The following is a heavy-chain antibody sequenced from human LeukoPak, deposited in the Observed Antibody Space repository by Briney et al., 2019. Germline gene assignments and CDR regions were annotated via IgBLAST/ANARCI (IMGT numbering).Heavy chain of an antibody. V-gene: IGHV3-30*04. CDR3: ARAPITAAGTILEYFQH. J-gene: IGHJ1*01. CDR1: GFTFKNYT. CDR2: ISYDGSTK. D-gene: IGHD6-13*01. Sequence: GGSLRLSCAASGFTFKNYTLRWVRQAPGKGLEWVAVISYDGSTKYYADSVKGRFSISRVNSKNTLYLVMNSLRAEDTAVYYCARAPITAAGTILEYFQHWGQGTLVSVSS.